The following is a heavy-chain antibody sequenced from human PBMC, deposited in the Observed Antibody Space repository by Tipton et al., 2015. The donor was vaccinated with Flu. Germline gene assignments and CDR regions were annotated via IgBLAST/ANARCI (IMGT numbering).Heavy chain of an antibody. CDR3: ARQRRLENYYNDFDY. CDR2: IYPGDSDT. J-gene: IGHJ4*02. D-gene: IGHD3-10*01. CDR1: GYSFSIYW. Sequence: QLVQSGAEVKKAGESLKISCKGSGYSFSIYWIGWVRQMPGKGLEWMGIIYPGDSDTRYSPSFQGQVTISVDQSISTAYLQWSSLMASDTAMYYCARQRRLENYYNDFDYWGQGTLVTVSS. V-gene: IGHV5-51*01.